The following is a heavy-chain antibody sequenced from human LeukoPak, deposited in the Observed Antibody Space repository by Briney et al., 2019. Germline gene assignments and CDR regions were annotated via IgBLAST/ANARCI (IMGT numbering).Heavy chain of an antibody. CDR3: ARHEKVATIPYYYYGMDV. V-gene: IGHV4-4*07. CDR2: IYTSGST. J-gene: IGHJ6*02. CDR1: GGSISSYY. D-gene: IGHD5-12*01. Sequence: PSETLSLTCTVSGGSISSYYWSWIRQPAGKGLEWIGRIYTSGSTNYNPSLKSRVTMSVDTSKNQFSLKLSSVTAADTAVYYCARHEKVATIPYYYYGMDVWGQGTTVTVSS.